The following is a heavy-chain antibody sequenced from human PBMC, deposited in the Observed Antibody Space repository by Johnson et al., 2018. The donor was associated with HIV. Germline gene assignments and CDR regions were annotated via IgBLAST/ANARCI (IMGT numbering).Heavy chain of an antibody. Sequence: VQLVESGGGVVQPGRSLRLSCAASGFTFSSYAMHWVSQAPAKGLEWVAVISYDGSDKYYAASVKGRFTISRDRSKNTLYLQMNTLRADDTAVYYCARGSRYTHDNDDVYLLQAFDIWGQGTMVTVSS. V-gene: IGHV3-30*04. CDR2: ISYDGSDK. D-gene: IGHD3-16*01. CDR1: GFTFSSYA. CDR3: ARGSRYTHDNDDVYLLQAFDI. J-gene: IGHJ3*02.